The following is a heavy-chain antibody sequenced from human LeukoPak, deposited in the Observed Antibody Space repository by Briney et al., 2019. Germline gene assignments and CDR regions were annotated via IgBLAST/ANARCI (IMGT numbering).Heavy chain of an antibody. V-gene: IGHV4-4*07. Sequence: PSETLSLTCAVYGGSFSGYYWSWIRQPAGKGLEWIGRIYTSGSTNYNPSLKSRVTMSVDTSKNQFSLKLSSVTAADTAVYYCARDLPSSGLDYWGQGTLVTVSS. J-gene: IGHJ4*02. CDR1: GGSFSGYY. D-gene: IGHD6-19*01. CDR3: ARDLPSSGLDY. CDR2: IYTSGST.